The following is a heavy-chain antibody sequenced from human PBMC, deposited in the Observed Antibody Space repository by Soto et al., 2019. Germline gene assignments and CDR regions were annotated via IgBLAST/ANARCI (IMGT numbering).Heavy chain of an antibody. CDR2: ISYDGSNK. V-gene: IGHV3-30-3*01. D-gene: IGHD3-3*01. Sequence: QVQLVESGGGVVQPGRSLRLSCAASGFTFSSSAMHWVRQAPGKGLEWVAVISYDGSNKYYADSVKGRFTISRDNSKNTLYLQMNSLRAEDTAVYYCARDKRDLRFLEWSYYFDYWGQGTLVTVSS. CDR1: GFTFSSSA. CDR3: ARDKRDLRFLEWSYYFDY. J-gene: IGHJ4*02.